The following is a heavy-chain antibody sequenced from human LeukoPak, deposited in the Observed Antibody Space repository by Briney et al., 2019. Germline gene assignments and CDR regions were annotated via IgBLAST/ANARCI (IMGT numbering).Heavy chain of an antibody. D-gene: IGHD6-13*01. J-gene: IGHJ4*02. CDR2: INPNSGGT. Sequence: APVKVSCKASGYTFTRYYMHWVRQAPGQGLEWMGWINPNSGGTNYAQKFQGRVTMTRDTSISTAYMELSRLRSDDTAVYYRARDYGSSSSFDYRGQGTLVTVSS. CDR3: ARDYGSSSSFDY. CDR1: GYTFTRYY. V-gene: IGHV1-2*02.